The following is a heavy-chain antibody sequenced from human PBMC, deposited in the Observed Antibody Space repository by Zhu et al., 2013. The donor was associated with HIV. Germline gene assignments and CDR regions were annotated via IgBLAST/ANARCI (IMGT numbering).Heavy chain of an antibody. V-gene: IGHV4-38-2*02. CDR2: IYHSGKT. CDR1: GYSVSSGYY. J-gene: IGHJ5*02. D-gene: IGHD3-3*01. CDR3: ARDWSGWGSWFDP. Sequence: QVQLQESGPGLVKPSETLSLTCAVSGYSVSSGYYWDWIRQSPGKGLEWIGSIYHSGKTYHNPSLKSRVTISVDTSKNHISLKLSSVTAADTAVYYCARDWSGWGSWFDPWGQGTLVTVSS.